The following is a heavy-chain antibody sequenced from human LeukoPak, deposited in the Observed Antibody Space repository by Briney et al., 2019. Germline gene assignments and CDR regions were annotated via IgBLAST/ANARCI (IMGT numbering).Heavy chain of an antibody. D-gene: IGHD3-22*01. CDR1: GFTFSSYS. J-gene: IGHJ4*02. CDR2: ISGRGGST. CDR3: AKDSTITMIVVARPRPGGFAY. Sequence: GGSLRPSCAASGFTFSSYSMSWVRQAPGKWLGWVSAISGRGGSTYYADSVKGRFTISRDNSKNTLSLQMNSLRAKDTAAYYCAKDSTITMIVVARPRPGGFAYWGQGTLVTVSS. V-gene: IGHV3-23*01.